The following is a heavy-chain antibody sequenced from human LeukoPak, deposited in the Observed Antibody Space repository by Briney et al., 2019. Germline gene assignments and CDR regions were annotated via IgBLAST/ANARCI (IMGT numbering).Heavy chain of an antibody. V-gene: IGHV5-51*01. CDR3: ARLTPQSPRSRDYDSSNGAFDI. D-gene: IGHD3-22*01. CDR1: GYSFTSYW. Sequence: GESLKISCQGSGYSFTSYWIGWVRQMPGKGLEWMGIIYPGDSDTRYSPSFQGQVTISADKSISTAYLQWSSLKASDTAMYYCARLTPQSPRSRDYDSSNGAFDIWGQGTMVTVSS. J-gene: IGHJ3*02. CDR2: IYPGDSDT.